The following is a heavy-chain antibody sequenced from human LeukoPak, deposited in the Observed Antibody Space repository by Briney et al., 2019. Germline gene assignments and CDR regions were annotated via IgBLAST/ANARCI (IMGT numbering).Heavy chain of an antibody. CDR1: GFTFSSYG. V-gene: IGHV3-33*01. D-gene: IGHD4-17*01. CDR2: ICYDGSNK. Sequence: GRSLRLSCAASGFTFSSYGMHWVRQAPGKGLEGGAVICYDGSNKYYSDSVKGRFTISRDNSKNTLYLQMNSLRAEDTAVYYCARETVSWGQGTMVTVSS. CDR3: ARETVS. J-gene: IGHJ3*01.